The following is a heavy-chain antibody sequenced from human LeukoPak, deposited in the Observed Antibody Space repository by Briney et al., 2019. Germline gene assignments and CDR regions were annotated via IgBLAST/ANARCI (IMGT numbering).Heavy chain of an antibody. CDR2: IYHSGST. D-gene: IGHD4-17*01. CDR3: ARVYGSWNGMDV. V-gene: IGHV4-30-2*01. CDR1: GGSISSGSYY. J-gene: IGHJ6*02. Sequence: SETLSLTCTVSGGSISSGSYYWSWIRQPAGKGLEWIGYIYHSGSTYYNPSLKSRVTISVDRSKNQFSLKLSSVTAADTAVYYCARVYGSWNGMDVWGQGTTVTVSS.